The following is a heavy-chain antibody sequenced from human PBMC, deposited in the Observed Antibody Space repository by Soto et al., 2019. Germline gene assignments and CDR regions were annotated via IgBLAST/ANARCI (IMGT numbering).Heavy chain of an antibody. J-gene: IGHJ6*03. CDR2: ISSSGSTI. D-gene: IGHD3-3*01. Sequence: QVQLVESGGGLVKPGGSLRLSCAASGFTFSDYYMSWIRQAPGKGLEWVSYISSSGSTIYYADSVKGRFTISRDNAKNSLYLQMNSLRAEDTAVYYCARDRITIFGVVIIYYYYYMDVWGKGTTVTVSS. CDR1: GFTFSDYY. V-gene: IGHV3-11*01. CDR3: ARDRITIFGVVIIYYYYYMDV.